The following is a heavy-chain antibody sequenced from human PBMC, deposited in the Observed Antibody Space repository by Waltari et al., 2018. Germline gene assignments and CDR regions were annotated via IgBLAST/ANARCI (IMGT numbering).Heavy chain of an antibody. Sequence: QVQLVESGGGVVQPGGSLRLSCAASGFTFSSYGMHWVRQAPGKGLEWVAFIRYDGSNKYYADSVKGRFTISRDNSKNTLYLQMNSLRAEDTAVYYCAGGMATAKYFDYWGQGTLVTVSS. CDR2: IRYDGSNK. D-gene: IGHD5-18*01. CDR1: GFTFSSYG. J-gene: IGHJ4*02. V-gene: IGHV3-30*02. CDR3: AGGMATAKYFDY.